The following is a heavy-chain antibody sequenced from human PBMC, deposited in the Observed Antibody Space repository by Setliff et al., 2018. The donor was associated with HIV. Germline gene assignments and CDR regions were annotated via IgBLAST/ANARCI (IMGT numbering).Heavy chain of an antibody. D-gene: IGHD3-9*01. J-gene: IGHJ4*02. CDR1: GFSFSSHW. Sequence: PSETLSLSCAASGFSFSSHWMSWVRQAPGKGLEWVANIKEDGSERYYVESVKGRFIISRDNARNSLHLQMNSLRVEDTAVYYCARVYYDLLTAEAANFDYWGQGTLVTVSS. V-gene: IGHV3-7*04. CDR3: ARVYYDLLTAEAANFDY. CDR2: IKEDGSER.